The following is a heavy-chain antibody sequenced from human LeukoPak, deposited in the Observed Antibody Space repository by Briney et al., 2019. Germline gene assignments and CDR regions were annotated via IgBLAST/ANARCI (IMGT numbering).Heavy chain of an antibody. J-gene: IGHJ5*02. D-gene: IGHD3-10*01. V-gene: IGHV1-69*05. Sequence: SVKVSCKASGGTFSSYAIRWVRQAPGLGLEWMGRIIPIFGTANYAQKFQGRVTITTDESTSTAYMELSSLRSEDTAVYYCARDIGVLWFGELSHTTGPFDPWGQGTLVTVSS. CDR1: GGTFSSYA. CDR3: ARDIGVLWFGELSHTTGPFDP. CDR2: IIPIFGTA.